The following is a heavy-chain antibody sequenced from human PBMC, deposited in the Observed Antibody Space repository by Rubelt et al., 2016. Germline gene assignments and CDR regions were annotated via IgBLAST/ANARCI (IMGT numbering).Heavy chain of an antibody. CDR2: IYHSGGT. CDR3: ARVNRYYFDY. Sequence: QVQLQESGPGLVKPSETLSLTCTVSGDSISSGYFWGWIRQPPGKGLEWIASIYHSGGTYYNPSLKSRVTISVDKSKNQFSLRRTAATAADTAVYYCARVNRYYFDYWGQGTLVTVSS. J-gene: IGHJ4*02. CDR1: GDSISSGYF. V-gene: IGHV4-38-2*02.